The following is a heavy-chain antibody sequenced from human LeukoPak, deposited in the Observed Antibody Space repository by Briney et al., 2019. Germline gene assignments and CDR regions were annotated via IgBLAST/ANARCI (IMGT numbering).Heavy chain of an antibody. D-gene: IGHD6-19*01. J-gene: IGHJ4*02. Sequence: SETLSLTCTVSGGSISTYYWFWIRQPPGKGLEWIGYVFYSGSTNYNPSLKSRVTISVDTSKNQFSLKLSSVTAADTAMYYCARARSGWYWDFDYWGQGTLVTVSS. V-gene: IGHV4-59*08. CDR1: GGSISTYY. CDR2: VFYSGST. CDR3: ARARSGWYWDFDY.